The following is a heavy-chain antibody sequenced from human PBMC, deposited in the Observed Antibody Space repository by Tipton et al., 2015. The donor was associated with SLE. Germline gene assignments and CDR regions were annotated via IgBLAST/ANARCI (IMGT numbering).Heavy chain of an antibody. CDR3: ARRRRWGELEIPYYYHGVDV. CDR2: IYYSGTA. V-gene: IGHV4-39*01. CDR1: GGSISSSTYY. D-gene: IGHD1-7*01. Sequence: TLSLTCTVSGGSISSSTYYWGWIRQPPGKGLEWIGTIYYSGTAYYKSSLKSRVTISVDTSKNQFSLRLTSVAAADTAVYYCARRRRWGELEIPYYYHGVDVWGQGTTVTVS. J-gene: IGHJ6*02.